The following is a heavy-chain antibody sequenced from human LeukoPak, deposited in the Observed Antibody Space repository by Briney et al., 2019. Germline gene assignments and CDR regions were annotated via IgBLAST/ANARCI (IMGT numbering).Heavy chain of an antibody. CDR3: ASRYCSSTSCPEVDY. Sequence: ASVKVSCKASGYTFTGYYMHWVPQAPGQGLEWMGWINHNSGGTNYAQKFQGRVTMTRDTSISTAYMELSRLRSDDTAVYYCASRYCSSTSCPEVDYWGQGTLVTVSS. J-gene: IGHJ4*02. CDR1: GYTFTGYY. V-gene: IGHV1-2*02. D-gene: IGHD2-2*01. CDR2: INHNSGGT.